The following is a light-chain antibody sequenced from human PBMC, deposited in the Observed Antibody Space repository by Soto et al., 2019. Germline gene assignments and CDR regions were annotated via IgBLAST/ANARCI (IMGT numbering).Light chain of an antibody. CDR3: QQYNSYSQFT. V-gene: IGKV1-5*03. CDR2: KAS. CDR1: QSIKNW. J-gene: IGKJ3*01. Sequence: DIQMTQSPSTLSASVGDRVTITCRASQSIKNWLACYQQKPGEAPKLLIYKASTLESGVPSRFSGSGSGTEFTLTISCLQPDDVATYHCQQYNSYSQFTFGPGTKVDIK.